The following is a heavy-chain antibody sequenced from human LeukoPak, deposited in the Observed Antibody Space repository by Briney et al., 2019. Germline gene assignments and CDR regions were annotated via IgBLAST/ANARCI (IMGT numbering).Heavy chain of an antibody. CDR1: GFTFSSYA. CDR3: ARDPASAYYFDY. Sequence: GRSLRLSCAASGFTFSSYAMHWVRQAPGKGLEWVAVISYDGSNKYYADSVKGRFTISRDNSKNTLYLQTNSLRAEDTAVYYCARDPASAYYFDYWGQGTLVTVSS. J-gene: IGHJ4*02. V-gene: IGHV3-30-3*01. CDR2: ISYDGSNK. D-gene: IGHD6-25*01.